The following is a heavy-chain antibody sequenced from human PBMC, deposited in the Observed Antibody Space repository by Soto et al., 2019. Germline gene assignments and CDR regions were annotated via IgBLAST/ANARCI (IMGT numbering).Heavy chain of an antibody. J-gene: IGHJ4*02. CDR3: TRRHNSDY. CDR1: GFTFSTYW. Sequence: GGSLRLSCAASGFTFSTYWMTWVRQAPGKGLEWVASIKPDGSEKYYVDSVKGRFTISRDNAQNSLSLQMDSLRAEDTAVYYCTRRHNSDYWGQGTLVTVSS. CDR2: IKPDGSEK. V-gene: IGHV3-7*01.